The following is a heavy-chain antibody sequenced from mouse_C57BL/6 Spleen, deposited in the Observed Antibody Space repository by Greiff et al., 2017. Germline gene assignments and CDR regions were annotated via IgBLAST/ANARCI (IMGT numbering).Heavy chain of an antibody. J-gene: IGHJ4*01. CDR3: ARWNSYYAMDY. CDR2: INPNNGGT. V-gene: IGHV1-26*01. CDR1: GYTFTDYY. Sequence: EVQLQQSGPELVKPGASVKISCKASGYTFTDYYMNWVKQSHGKSLEWIGDINPNNGGTSYNQKFKGKATLTVDKSSSTAYMELRSLTSEDSAVYYCARWNSYYAMDYWGQGTSVTVSS.